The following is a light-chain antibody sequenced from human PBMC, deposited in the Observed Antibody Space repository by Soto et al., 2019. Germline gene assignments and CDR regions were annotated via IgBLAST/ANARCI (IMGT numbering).Light chain of an antibody. CDR2: DTS. J-gene: IGLJ3*02. CDR3: LLTYSGPWV. V-gene: IGLV7-46*01. CDR1: TGAVTSGHH. Sequence: QAVVTQEPSLTVSPGGTVTLTCVSNTGAVTSGHHPYWVQQKPGQAPRTLIYDTSNKDSSTPARFSGSLLGGKAALTLSGAQPEDEADYYCLLTYSGPWVFGGGTQLIVL.